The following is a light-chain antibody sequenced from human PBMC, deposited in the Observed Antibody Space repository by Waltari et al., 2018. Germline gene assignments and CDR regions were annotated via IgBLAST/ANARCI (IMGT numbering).Light chain of an antibody. CDR2: KVS. J-gene: IGKJ3*01. V-gene: IGKV2-30*02. Sequence: DVVMTQSPLSLPVTLGQPASISCRSSQSLVHSDGNTYLNWFQQRPGQSPRRLIYKVSKRYYGVPDRFSGSGSGTDFTLKISRVEAEDVGVYYCMQGTHWLTFGPGTKVDIK. CDR3: MQGTHWLT. CDR1: QSLVHSDGNTY.